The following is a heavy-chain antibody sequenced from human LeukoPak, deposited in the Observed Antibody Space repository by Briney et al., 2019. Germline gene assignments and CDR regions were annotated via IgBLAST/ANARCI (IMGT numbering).Heavy chain of an antibody. Sequence: GASVKVSCKASGYTFTGYYMHWVRQAPGQGLEWMGRINPNSGGTNYAQKFQGRVTMTRDTSISTACMELSRLRSDDTAVYYCARVDHDFWSGYYMGVYFDYWGQGTLVTVSS. CDR1: GYTFTGYY. CDR2: INPNSGGT. J-gene: IGHJ4*02. D-gene: IGHD3-3*01. V-gene: IGHV1-2*06. CDR3: ARVDHDFWSGYYMGVYFDY.